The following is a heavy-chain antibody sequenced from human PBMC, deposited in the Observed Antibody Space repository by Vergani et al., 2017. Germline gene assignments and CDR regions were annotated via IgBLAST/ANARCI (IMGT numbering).Heavy chain of an antibody. CDR2: IYYSGST. Sequence: QVQLQESGPGLVKPSQTLSLICTVSGGSISSGGYYWSWIRQHPGKGLEWIGYIYYSGSTYYNPSLKSRVTISVDTSKNQFSLKLSSVTAADTAVYYCERDPWINGWSGGFDIWGQGTMVTVSS. V-gene: IGHV4-31*03. J-gene: IGHJ3*02. CDR1: GGSISSGGYY. CDR3: ERDPWINGWSGGFDI. D-gene: IGHD6-19*01.